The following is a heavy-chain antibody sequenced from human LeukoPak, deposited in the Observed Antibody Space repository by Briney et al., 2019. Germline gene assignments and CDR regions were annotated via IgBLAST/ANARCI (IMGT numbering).Heavy chain of an antibody. D-gene: IGHD3-10*01. Sequence: ASVKVSCKASGGTFSSYAISWVRQAPGQGLEWMGGIIPIFGTANYAQKFQGRVTITTDESTSTAYMELSSLRSEDTAVYYCASRVGSGSYYLNYYYYMDVWGKGTTVTVSS. CDR3: ASRVGSGSYYLNYYYYMDV. CDR1: GGTFSSYA. V-gene: IGHV1-69*05. J-gene: IGHJ6*03. CDR2: IIPIFGTA.